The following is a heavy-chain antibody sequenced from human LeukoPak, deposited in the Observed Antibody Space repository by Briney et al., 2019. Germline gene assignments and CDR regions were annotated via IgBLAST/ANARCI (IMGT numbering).Heavy chain of an antibody. Sequence: GGSLRLSCAASGFTFSSYAMSWVRQAPGKGLEWVSAISGSGGPTYYADSVKGRFTISRDNSKSTMYLQMNSLRADDTAVYYCAKDRRNDFDYWGQGTLVTVPS. V-gene: IGHV3-23*01. CDR2: ISGSGGPT. J-gene: IGHJ4*02. D-gene: IGHD1-1*01. CDR1: GFTFSSYA. CDR3: AKDRRNDFDY.